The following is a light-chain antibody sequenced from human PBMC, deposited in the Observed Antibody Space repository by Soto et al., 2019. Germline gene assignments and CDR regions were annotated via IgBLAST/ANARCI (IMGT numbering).Light chain of an antibody. CDR2: EAT. V-gene: IGLV2-23*01. Sequence: QSALTQPASVSGSPGQSITVSCTGTKNNLGSYDLVAWYQKYPDKAPTLLIYEATKRPSGISDRFSGSKSGFTASLTISGLRAEDEADYYCCSLEGSNALVVFGGGTKLNVL. J-gene: IGLJ2*01. CDR1: KNNLGSYDL. CDR3: CSLEGSNALVV.